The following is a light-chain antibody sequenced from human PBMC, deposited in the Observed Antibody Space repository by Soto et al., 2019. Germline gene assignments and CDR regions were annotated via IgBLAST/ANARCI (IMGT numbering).Light chain of an antibody. CDR3: QQSSYWPLT. CDR2: DAS. V-gene: IGKV3-11*01. CDR1: QSVSSS. Sequence: EIVLTQSPATLSLSPGERATLSCMASQSVSSSVTWYQHKPGQVPSLLIYDASNRASGLPARFSGSGSGTDFTLTISSLEPEDSAVYYCQQSSYWPLTFGVGTKVEI. J-gene: IGKJ4*01.